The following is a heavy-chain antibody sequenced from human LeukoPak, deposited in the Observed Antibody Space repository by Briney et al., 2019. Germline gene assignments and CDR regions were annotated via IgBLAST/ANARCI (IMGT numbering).Heavy chain of an antibody. D-gene: IGHD6-6*01. J-gene: IGHJ6*03. CDR3: ATDSSIAAPNYYYYMDV. V-gene: IGHV4-34*01. CDR1: GGSFSGYY. CDR2: INHSGST. Sequence: PETLSLTCAVYGGSFSGYYWSWIRQPPGKGLEWIGEINHSGSTNYNPSLKSRVTISVDTSKNQFSLKLSSVTAADTAVYYCATDSSIAAPNYYYYMDVWGKGTTVTVSS.